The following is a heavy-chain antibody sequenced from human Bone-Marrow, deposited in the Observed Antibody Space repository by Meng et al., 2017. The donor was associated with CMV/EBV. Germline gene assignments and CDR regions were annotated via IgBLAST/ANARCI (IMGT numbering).Heavy chain of an antibody. V-gene: IGHV3-30-3*01. CDR3: AREIAYGITMVRGVPSPMDV. CDR1: GFTFSSYA. Sequence: GESLKISCAASGFTFSSYAMHWVRQAPGKGLEWVAVISYDGSNKYYADSVKGRFTISRDNSKNTLYLQMNSLRAEDTAVYYCAREIAYGITMVRGVPSPMDVWGPGTTVTGSS. CDR2: ISYDGSNK. J-gene: IGHJ6*02. D-gene: IGHD3-10*01.